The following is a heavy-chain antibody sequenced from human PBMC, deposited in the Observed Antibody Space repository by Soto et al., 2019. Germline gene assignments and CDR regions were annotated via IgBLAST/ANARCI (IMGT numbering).Heavy chain of an antibody. V-gene: IGHV3-33*01. CDR1: GFTFSSYG. Sequence: GGSLRLSCAASGFTFSSYGMHWVRQAPGKGLEWVAVIWYDGSNKYYADSVKGRFTISRDNSKNTLYLQMNSLRAEDTAVYYCARGGITIFPLYYYYMDVWGKGTTVTVSS. J-gene: IGHJ6*03. CDR2: IWYDGSNK. CDR3: ARGGITIFPLYYYYMDV. D-gene: IGHD3-3*01.